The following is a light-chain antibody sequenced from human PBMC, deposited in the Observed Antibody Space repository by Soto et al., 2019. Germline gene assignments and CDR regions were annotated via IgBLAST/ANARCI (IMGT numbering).Light chain of an antibody. CDR1: QSISSW. CDR2: KAS. Sequence: DIQVTQSPSTLSASITCRASQSISSWWAWYQQKPGKAPKLLIYKASSLETGVPSSFSGSGSGTEFTLTISSLQPDDFATYYCQQYNSYSPWTFGQGTKVEIK. J-gene: IGKJ1*01. V-gene: IGKV1-5*03. CDR3: QQYNSYSPWT.